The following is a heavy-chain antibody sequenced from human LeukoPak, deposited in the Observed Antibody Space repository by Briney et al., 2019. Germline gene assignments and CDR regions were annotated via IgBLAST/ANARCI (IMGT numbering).Heavy chain of an antibody. CDR3: ARDPTGLEYSGSSGFVDY. Sequence: ASVKVSCKASGYTFTSYYMHWVRQAPGQGLEWMGIINPSGGSSSYAQKFQGRVTITADKSTSTAYMELSSLRSEDTAVYYCARDPTGLEYSGSSGFVDYWGQGTLVTVSS. CDR1: GYTFTSYY. CDR2: INPSGGSS. D-gene: IGHD6-6*01. V-gene: IGHV1-46*01. J-gene: IGHJ4*02.